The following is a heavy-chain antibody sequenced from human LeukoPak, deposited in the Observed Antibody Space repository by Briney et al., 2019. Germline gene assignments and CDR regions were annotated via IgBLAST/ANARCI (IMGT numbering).Heavy chain of an antibody. Sequence: GGSLRLSCAASGFTFSSYSMNWVRQAPGKGLEWVSSISSSSSYIYYADSVKGRFTISRDNAKNSLYLQMNSLRAEDTAVYYCARDDILTTVTRGGSYYYYYGMDVWGQGTTVTVSS. D-gene: IGHD4-17*01. CDR3: ARDDILTTVTRGGSYYYYYGMDV. CDR1: GFTFSSYS. CDR2: ISSSSSYI. J-gene: IGHJ6*02. V-gene: IGHV3-21*01.